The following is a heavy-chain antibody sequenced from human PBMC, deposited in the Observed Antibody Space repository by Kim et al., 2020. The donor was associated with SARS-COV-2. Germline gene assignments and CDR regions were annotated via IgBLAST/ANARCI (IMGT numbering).Heavy chain of an antibody. V-gene: IGHV3-23*01. CDR1: GVTFSGYG. J-gene: IGHJ4*02. CDR3: AKRLGPTTPNFDY. CDR2: LSGTGGAR. D-gene: IGHD1-26*01. Sequence: GGSLRLSCAASGVTFSGYGMIWFRQAPGKGLEWFSALSGTGGARNYANSLRGRFTISRDNARNTLYLQMNSLRDDDTAVYYCAKRLGPTTPNFDYWGQGTLVTV.